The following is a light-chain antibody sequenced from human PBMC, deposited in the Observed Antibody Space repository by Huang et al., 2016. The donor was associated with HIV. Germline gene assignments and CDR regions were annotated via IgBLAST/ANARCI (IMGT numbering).Light chain of an antibody. CDR1: QSVFSSSTNKDY. V-gene: IGKV4-1*01. CDR2: WAS. CDR3: QKYGRSPKT. Sequence: DIVMTQSPDSLAVSLGERATLNCRSSQSVFSSSTNKDYLAWFQQKPGQPPKLLLFWASSREAGVPDRFSGSGSGTDFTLTISRLEPEDFAVYYCQKYGRSPKTFGQGTKVEIK. J-gene: IGKJ1*01.